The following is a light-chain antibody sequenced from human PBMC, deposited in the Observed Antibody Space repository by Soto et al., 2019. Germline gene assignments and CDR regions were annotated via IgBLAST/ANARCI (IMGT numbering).Light chain of an antibody. CDR1: QGISSY. Sequence: QLTQSPSSLSASVGDRVTITCRASQGISSYLAWYQQKPGKAPKLLIYAASTLQSGVPSRFSGSGSGTDFTLTISSLQPEDFATYYCQRLNSYPLTVGGGTKV. CDR3: QRLNSYPLT. V-gene: IGKV1-9*01. CDR2: AAS. J-gene: IGKJ4*01.